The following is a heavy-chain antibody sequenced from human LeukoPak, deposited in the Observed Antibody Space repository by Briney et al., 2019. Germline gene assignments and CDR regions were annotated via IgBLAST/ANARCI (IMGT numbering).Heavy chain of an antibody. J-gene: IGHJ4*02. Sequence: GGSLRLSCAASGFTFSSYAMSWVRQAPGKGLDLVSAISGSGGSTYYADSVKGRFTISRDNSKNTLYLQMNSLRAEDTAVYYCAKDPRTRGSGNPYFDSWGQGTLVTVSS. D-gene: IGHD3-10*01. CDR2: ISGSGGST. CDR1: GFTFSSYA. CDR3: AKDPRTRGSGNPYFDS. V-gene: IGHV3-23*01.